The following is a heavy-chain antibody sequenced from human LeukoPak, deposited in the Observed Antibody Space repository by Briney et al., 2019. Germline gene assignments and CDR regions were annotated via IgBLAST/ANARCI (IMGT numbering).Heavy chain of an antibody. Sequence: PGGSVRLSCAASGFTFSSYGMHWVRQAPGKGLEWVAFIRYDGSNKYYADSVKGRFTISRDNSKNTLYLQMNSLRAEDTAVYYCALGDYVLSYYYYYGMDVWGQGTTVTVSS. CDR2: IRYDGSNK. V-gene: IGHV3-30*02. CDR3: ALGDYVLSYYYYYGMDV. J-gene: IGHJ6*02. CDR1: GFTFSSYG. D-gene: IGHD4-17*01.